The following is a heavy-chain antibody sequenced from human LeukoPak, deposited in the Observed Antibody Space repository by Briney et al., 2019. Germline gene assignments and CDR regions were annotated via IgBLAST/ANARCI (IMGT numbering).Heavy chain of an antibody. J-gene: IGHJ1*01. D-gene: IGHD6-19*01. CDR3: ARDSSGWPTYFQH. CDR2: ISAYNGNT. Sequence: ASVKVSCKASGYTFTSYGISWVRQAPGQGLEWMGWISAYNGNTNYAQEVQGRVTMTTDTSTSTAYMELTSLRSDDTAVYYCARDSSGWPTYFQHWGQGTLVTVSS. CDR1: GYTFTSYG. V-gene: IGHV1-18*01.